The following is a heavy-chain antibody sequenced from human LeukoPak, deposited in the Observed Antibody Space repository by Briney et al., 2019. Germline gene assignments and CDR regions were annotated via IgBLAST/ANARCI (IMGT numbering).Heavy chain of an antibody. CDR3: ARFADSRTWYFDL. Sequence: SETLSLTCTVSGGSLNSYYWSWIRQPPGKGLEWIGYIYYSGSTNYNPSLKSRVTISVDTSKNQFSLKLSSVTAADTAVYYCARFADSRTWYFDLWGRGTLVTVSS. CDR2: IYYSGST. V-gene: IGHV4-59*01. CDR1: GGSLNSYY. D-gene: IGHD3-22*01. J-gene: IGHJ2*01.